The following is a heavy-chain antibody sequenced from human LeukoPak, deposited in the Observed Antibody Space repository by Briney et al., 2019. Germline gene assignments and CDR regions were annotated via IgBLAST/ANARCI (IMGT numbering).Heavy chain of an antibody. CDR3: AREIDYYGSGMGY. J-gene: IGHJ4*02. V-gene: IGHV4-4*02. Sequence: SVTLSLTCAVSGGSISTSNWWNWIRQSPGKGLEWIGEIYHSGITRYSPSLKSRVTISVDKSNNQISLKLTSVTAADTAVYHCAREIDYYGSGMGYWGQGTLVTVSS. D-gene: IGHD3-10*01. CDR2: IYHSGIT. CDR1: GGSISTSNW.